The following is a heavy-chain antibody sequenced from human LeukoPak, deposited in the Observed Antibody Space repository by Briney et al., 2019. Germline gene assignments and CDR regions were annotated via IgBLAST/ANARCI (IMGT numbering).Heavy chain of an antibody. CDR3: ATEDIVVVPAATGYYYYYYGMDV. V-gene: IGHV1-69*04. J-gene: IGHJ6*02. D-gene: IGHD2-2*01. Sequence: SVKVSCKASGGTFSSYAISWVRQAPGQGLEWMGRIIPMLGIANYAQKFQGRVTITADKSTSTAYMEVSSLRSEDTAVYYCATEDIVVVPAATGYYYYYYGMDVWGQGTTVTVSS. CDR1: GGTFSSYA. CDR2: IIPMLGIA.